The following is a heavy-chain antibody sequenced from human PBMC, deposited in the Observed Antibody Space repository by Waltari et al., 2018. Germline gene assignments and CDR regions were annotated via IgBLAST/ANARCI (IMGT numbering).Heavy chain of an antibody. V-gene: IGHV3-21*01. Sequence: EVQLVESGGGLVKPGGSLRLSCAASGFTFSSYSLNWVRQAPGKGLEWVSSISSSSSYIYYADSVKGRFTISRDNAKNSLYLQMNSLRAEDTAVYYCASSYSSGWAPWGQGTLVTVSS. J-gene: IGHJ5*02. CDR3: ASSYSSGWAP. CDR1: GFTFSSYS. D-gene: IGHD6-19*01. CDR2: ISSSSSYI.